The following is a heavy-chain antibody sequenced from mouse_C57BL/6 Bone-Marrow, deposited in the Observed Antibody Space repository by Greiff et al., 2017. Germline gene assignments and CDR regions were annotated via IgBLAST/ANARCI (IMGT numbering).Heavy chain of an antibody. Sequence: QPQQSGAELVKPGASVKMSCKAFCYTFTSHWITWVKQRPGQGLEWIGDIYSGSGSTNYNEKFKSKATLTVDTYYSTAYMQLSSLTSEDSAVYYCARWGYGGAYWGQGTLVTVSA. D-gene: IGHD1-1*02. CDR2: IYSGSGST. J-gene: IGHJ3*01. CDR1: CYTFTSHW. V-gene: IGHV1-55*01. CDR3: ARWGYGGAY.